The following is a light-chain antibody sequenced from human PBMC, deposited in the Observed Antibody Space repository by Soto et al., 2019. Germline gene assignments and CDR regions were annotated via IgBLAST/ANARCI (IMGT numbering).Light chain of an antibody. V-gene: IGLV1-44*01. CDR3: AAWDDSLNGYV. CDR1: SSNIGSNT. Sequence: QSVLTQPPSASGTPGQRVTISCSGSSSNIGSNTVNWYQQLPGTAPKLLIYSNNHRPSRVPDRFSGSKSATSASLAIGWLQSEDEAAYYCAAWDDSLNGYVFGTGTQLTVL. J-gene: IGLJ6*01. CDR2: SNN.